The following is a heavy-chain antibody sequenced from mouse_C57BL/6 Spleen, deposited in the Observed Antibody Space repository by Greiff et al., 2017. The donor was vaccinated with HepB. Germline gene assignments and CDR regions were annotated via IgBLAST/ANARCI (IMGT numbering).Heavy chain of an antibody. V-gene: IGHV5-16*01. Sequence: EVQLVESEGGLVQPGSSMKLSCTASGFTFSDYYMAWVRQVPEKGLEWVANINYDGSSTYYLDSLKSRFIISRDNAKNILYLQMSSLKSEDTATYYCAREGIITTVVDYWYFDVWGTGTTVTVSS. CDR3: AREGIITTVVDYWYFDV. D-gene: IGHD1-1*01. J-gene: IGHJ1*03. CDR1: GFTFSDYY. CDR2: INYDGSST.